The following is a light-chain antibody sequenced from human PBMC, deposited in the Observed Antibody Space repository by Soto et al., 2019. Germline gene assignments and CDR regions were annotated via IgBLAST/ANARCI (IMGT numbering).Light chain of an antibody. CDR3: QEYDNLRFS. Sequence: DIQMTQSPSSLSASVGDRVTITCQASQDISNYLNWYQQKPGKAPKLLIYDASNLETGVPSRFSGSASVSDFPFTISTLQPKDIAHYYCQEYDNLRFSFGPGTKVDIK. CDR2: DAS. J-gene: IGKJ3*01. CDR1: QDISNY. V-gene: IGKV1-33*01.